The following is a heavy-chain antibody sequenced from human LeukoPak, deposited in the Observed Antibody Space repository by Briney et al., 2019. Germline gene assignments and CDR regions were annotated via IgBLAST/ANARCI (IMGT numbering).Heavy chain of an antibody. V-gene: IGHV3-30*03. CDR2: ISYDGSNK. Sequence: GGSLRLSCAASGFTFSNYGMHWVRQAPGKGLEWVAVISYDGSNKYYADSVKGRFTISRDNSKNTLYLQMNSLRAEDTAVYYCARVGTACSSTSCYNWFDPWGQGTLVTVSS. CDR3: ARVGTACSSTSCYNWFDP. CDR1: GFTFSNYG. D-gene: IGHD2-2*01. J-gene: IGHJ5*02.